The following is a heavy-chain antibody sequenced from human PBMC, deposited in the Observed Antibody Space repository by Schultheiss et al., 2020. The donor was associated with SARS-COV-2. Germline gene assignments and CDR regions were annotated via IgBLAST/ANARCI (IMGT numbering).Heavy chain of an antibody. V-gene: IGHV3-30*07. Sequence: GGSLRLSCAASGFTFSAYAMHWVRQAPGKGLEWVAVISSDGSEEYYADSVKGRFTISRDNSKNTLSLQMNSLRAEDTAVYYCAKDRGGKLSGWPRELDPWGQGTLVTVSS. CDR2: ISSDGSEE. D-gene: IGHD6-19*01. J-gene: IGHJ5*02. CDR1: GFTFSAYA. CDR3: AKDRGGKLSGWPRELDP.